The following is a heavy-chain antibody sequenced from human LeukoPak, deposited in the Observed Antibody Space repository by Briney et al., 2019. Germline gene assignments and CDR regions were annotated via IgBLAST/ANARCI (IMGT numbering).Heavy chain of an antibody. V-gene: IGHV4-61*01. CDR2: IYYTGST. J-gene: IGHJ4*02. D-gene: IGHD5-18*01. CDR3: ARGYSNGDLFDY. Sequence: SETLSLTCSVSGGSGSSVIYYWSWIRQPPGKGLEWVGYIYYTGSTNNPSLKSRVTISVDTSQNQFSLRLSSVTAADTAVYYCARGYSNGDLFDYWGQGTLVTVSS. CDR1: GGSGSSVIYY.